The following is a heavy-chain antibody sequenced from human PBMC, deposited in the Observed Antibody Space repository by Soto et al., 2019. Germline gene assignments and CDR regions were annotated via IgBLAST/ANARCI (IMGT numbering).Heavy chain of an antibody. CDR1: GGSISSGYYY. CDR2: IYYIGST. V-gene: IGHV4-30-4*01. CDR3: ARATGYSSSWTFDY. J-gene: IGHJ4*02. D-gene: IGHD6-13*01. Sequence: SETLSLTCTVSGGSISSGYYYWSWIRQPPGEGLEWIGYIYYIGSTYYNPSLKSRVTISVDTSKNQFSLKLSSVTAADTAVYYCARATGYSSSWTFDYLGQGTLVTVSS.